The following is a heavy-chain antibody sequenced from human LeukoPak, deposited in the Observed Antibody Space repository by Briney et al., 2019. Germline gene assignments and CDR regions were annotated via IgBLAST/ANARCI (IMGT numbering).Heavy chain of an antibody. V-gene: IGHV3-7*01. CDR1: GFTFSSYW. CDR3: ARGRGVRGVITDY. D-gene: IGHD3-10*01. J-gene: IGHJ4*02. CDR2: IKQDGSGK. Sequence: PGGSLRLSCAASGFTFSSYWMRWVRQAPGKGLEWVTNIKQDGSGKYYVDSVKGRFTISRDNAKNSLYLQMNSLRAEDTAVYYCARGRGVRGVITDYWGQETLVTVSS.